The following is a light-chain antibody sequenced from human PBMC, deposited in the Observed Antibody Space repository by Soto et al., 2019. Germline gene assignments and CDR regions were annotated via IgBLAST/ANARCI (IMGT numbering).Light chain of an antibody. J-gene: IGKJ2*01. V-gene: IGKV3-20*01. CDR3: QQYGLSHT. CDR1: QSVASNY. CDR2: GAS. Sequence: EIVLTQSPGTLSLSPGERATLSCRASQSVASNYLAWYQQKPGQAPRVLIYGASSRASGIPDRFSGSGSGTDFTLTISRLEPEDFAVYYCQQYGLSHTFGQGTKLGIK.